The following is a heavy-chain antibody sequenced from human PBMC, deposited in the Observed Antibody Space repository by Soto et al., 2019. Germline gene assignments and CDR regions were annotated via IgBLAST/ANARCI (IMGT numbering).Heavy chain of an antibody. CDR2: MNPNSGNT. J-gene: IGHJ3*02. V-gene: IGHV1-8*01. Sequence: GASVKVSCKASGYTFTSYDINWVRQATGQGLEWMGWMNPNSGNTGYAQKFQGRVTMTRNTSISSAYMSLSSLRSEDTAVYYCARGYRGSYCAAFDIWGQGTMVTFSS. D-gene: IGHD1-26*01. CDR3: ARGYRGSYCAAFDI. CDR1: GYTFTSYD.